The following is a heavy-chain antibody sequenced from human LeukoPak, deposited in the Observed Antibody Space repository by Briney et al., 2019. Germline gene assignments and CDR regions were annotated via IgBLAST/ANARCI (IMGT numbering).Heavy chain of an antibody. CDR1: GFTFRTYA. V-gene: IGHV3-23*01. D-gene: IGHD2-15*01. J-gene: IGHJ4*02. CDR3: AKVRVGTAHFDY. Sequence: GGSLRLSCAASGFTFRTYAMSWVRQAPGKGLEWVSGISGSSISTYYADSVKGRFTIARDNSKNTLYLQMNSLRPEDTAVYYCAKVRVGTAHFDYWGQGTLVTVSS. CDR2: ISGSSIST.